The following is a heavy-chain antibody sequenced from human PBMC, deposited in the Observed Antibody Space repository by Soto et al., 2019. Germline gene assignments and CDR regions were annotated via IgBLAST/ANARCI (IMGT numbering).Heavy chain of an antibody. CDR1: GYTFTSYA. Sequence: ASVKGSCKASGYTFTSYAMHWVRQAPGQRLEWMGWINAGNGNTKYSQKFQGRVTITRDTSASTAYMELSSLRSEDTAVYYCVYPLMALDAFDIWGQGTMVTVSS. J-gene: IGHJ3*02. CDR3: VYPLMALDAFDI. D-gene: IGHD2-2*02. V-gene: IGHV1-3*01. CDR2: INAGNGNT.